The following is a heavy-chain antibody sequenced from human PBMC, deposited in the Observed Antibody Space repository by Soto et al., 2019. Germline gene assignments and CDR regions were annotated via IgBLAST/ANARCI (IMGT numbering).Heavy chain of an antibody. V-gene: IGHV3-23*01. D-gene: IGHD4-4*01. CDR1: GFTFSNYG. J-gene: IGHJ4*02. CDR3: ASVLPYSNFVFAY. Sequence: GGSLRLSCAASGFTFSNYGMSWVRQAPGKGLEWVSSISRSGGNTYYADSVKGRFTISRDNAKNSLYLQMNSLRAEDTAVYYCASVLPYSNFVFAYWGQGTLVTVSS. CDR2: ISRSGGNT.